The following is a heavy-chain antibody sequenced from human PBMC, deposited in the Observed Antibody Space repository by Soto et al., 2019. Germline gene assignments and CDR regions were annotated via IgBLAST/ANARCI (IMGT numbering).Heavy chain of an antibody. D-gene: IGHD3-10*01. J-gene: IGHJ6*03. Sequence: SETLSLTCAVYGGSFSGYYWSWIRQPPGKGLEWIGEINHSGSTNYNPSLKSRVTISLDTSKNQFSLKLSSVTAADTAVYYCARGGGRGFGEFYYYYYMDVWGKGTTVTVSS. CDR1: GGSFSGYY. CDR3: ARGGGRGFGEFYYYYYMDV. CDR2: INHSGST. V-gene: IGHV4-34*01.